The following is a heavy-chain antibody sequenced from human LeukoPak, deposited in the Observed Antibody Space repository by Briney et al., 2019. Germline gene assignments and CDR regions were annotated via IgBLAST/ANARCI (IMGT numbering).Heavy chain of an antibody. CDR1: GFTFSNYC. CDR3: ARGGHASVDY. J-gene: IGHJ4*02. D-gene: IGHD3-10*01. V-gene: IGHV3-74*01. Sequence: PGGSLRLSCAASGFTFSNYCMHWVRQAPGKGLVWVSCIDSDGITRYADSVKGRFTISRDDAENTLYPQMNSLRAEDTAVYYCARGGHASVDYWGQGALVTVSS. CDR2: IDSDGIT.